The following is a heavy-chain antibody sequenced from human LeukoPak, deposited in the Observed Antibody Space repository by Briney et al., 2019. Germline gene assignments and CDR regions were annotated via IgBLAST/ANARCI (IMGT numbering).Heavy chain of an antibody. J-gene: IGHJ4*02. V-gene: IGHV3-23*01. CDR1: WFTFSSYA. D-gene: IGHD5-18*01. CDR2: ITASGGNT. CDR3: AKGNGYSYGRYYFDY. Sequence: GGSLRHSCSGFWFTFSSYAMGWVRQAPGKGLEWVSAITASGGNTYYADSVKGRFTISRDNSKNTLYLQVNSLRAEDTAVYYCAKGNGYSYGRYYFDYWGQGTLVTVSS.